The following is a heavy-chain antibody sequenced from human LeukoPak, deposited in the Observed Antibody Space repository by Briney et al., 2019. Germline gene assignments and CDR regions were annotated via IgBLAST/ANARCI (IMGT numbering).Heavy chain of an antibody. CDR1: GGSISSGGYA. V-gene: IGHV4-30-2*01. J-gene: IGHJ4*02. CDR3: ARYGGSGTYFFDY. Sequence: SQTLSLTCAVSGGSISSGGYAWSWIRQPPGKGLEWIGYIYDSGDTYYNPSLKSRVIISLDRSKNQFSLKLSSVTAADTAVYYCARYGGSGTYFFDYWGQGTLVTVSS. D-gene: IGHD3-10*01. CDR2: IYDSGDT.